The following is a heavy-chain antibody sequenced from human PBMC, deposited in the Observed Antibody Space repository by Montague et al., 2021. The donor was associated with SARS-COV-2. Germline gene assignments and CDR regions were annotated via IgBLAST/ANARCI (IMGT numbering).Heavy chain of an antibody. Sequence: SETLSLTCLFHGRSKGRDNRARIGRPHGWTPVSVRYRKQTAASKYNPSLKSRVSMSVDTSKNQFSLRLTSVGAADTAVYYCARIAMAATFDSWGQGALVTVSS. CDR2: RKQTAAS. CDR1: GRSKGRDN. V-gene: IGHV4-59*01. J-gene: IGHJ4*02. D-gene: IGHD6-19*01. CDR3: ARIAMAATFDS.